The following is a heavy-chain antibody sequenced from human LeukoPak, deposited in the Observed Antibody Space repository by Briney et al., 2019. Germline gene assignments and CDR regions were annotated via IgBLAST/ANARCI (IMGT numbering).Heavy chain of an antibody. D-gene: IGHD3-22*01. Sequence: SVKVSCKASGDTIRNYAISWVRQAPGQGLEWMGTIIPIVTITNYAQKFQDRVTITADKSTSTAYMELSSLRSEDTAIYYCASGYYDNSGAGRAIGGFDIWGQGTMVTVSS. CDR2: IIPIVTIT. CDR1: GDTIRNYA. J-gene: IGHJ3*02. CDR3: ASGYYDNSGAGRAIGGFDI. V-gene: IGHV1-69*04.